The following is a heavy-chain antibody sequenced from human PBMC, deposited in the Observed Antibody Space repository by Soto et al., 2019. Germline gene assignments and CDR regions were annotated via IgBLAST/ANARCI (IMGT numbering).Heavy chain of an antibody. V-gene: IGHV3-30*18. J-gene: IGHJ4*02. CDR3: AKGFYGSGSPDYFDY. D-gene: IGHD3-10*01. Sequence: PGGSLRLSCAASRFSFISFGIHFVRHSPFKGLEWVAMISYDGSDKHYADSVKGRFTISRDNSNNTLFLQMNSLRAEDTAVYYCAKGFYGSGSPDYFDYWGLGTLVTVSS. CDR2: ISYDGSDK. CDR1: RFSFISFG.